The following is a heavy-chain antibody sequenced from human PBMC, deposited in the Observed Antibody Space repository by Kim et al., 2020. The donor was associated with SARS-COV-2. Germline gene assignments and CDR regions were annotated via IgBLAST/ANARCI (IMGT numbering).Heavy chain of an antibody. V-gene: IGHV3-73*01. CDR2: IRSKANSYAT. J-gene: IGHJ4*02. D-gene: IGHD3-10*01. CDR1: GFTFSGSA. CDR3: TRHPGGVRGVKLFDY. Sequence: GGSLRLSCAASGFTFSGSAMHWVRQASGKGLEWVGRIRSKANSYATAYAASVKGRFTISRDDSKNTAYLQMNSLKTEDTAVYYCTRHPGGVRGVKLFDYWGQGTLVTVSS.